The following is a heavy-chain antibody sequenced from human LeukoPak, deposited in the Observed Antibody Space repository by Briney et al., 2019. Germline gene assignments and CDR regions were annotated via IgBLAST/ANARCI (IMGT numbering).Heavy chain of an antibody. J-gene: IGHJ5*02. Sequence: ASVKVSCKASGGTFSSYAISWVRQAPGQGLEWMGIINPSGGSTSYAQKFQGRVTMTRDTSTSTVYMELSSLRSEDTAVYYCARDYGSHKGGRWYDPWGQGTLVTVSS. CDR1: GGTFSSYA. V-gene: IGHV1-46*01. CDR3: ARDYGSHKGGRWYDP. CDR2: INPSGGST. D-gene: IGHD1-26*01.